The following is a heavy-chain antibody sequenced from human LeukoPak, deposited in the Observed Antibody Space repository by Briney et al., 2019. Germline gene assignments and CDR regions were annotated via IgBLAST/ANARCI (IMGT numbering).Heavy chain of an antibody. CDR1: GFMFSSYW. D-gene: IGHD2-2*01. CDR2: IKQDGSEK. CDR3: ARESGSRSYYYYMDV. J-gene: IGHJ6*03. Sequence: GGSLRLSCAASGFMFSSYWMSWVRQAPGKGLEWVANIKQDGSEKYYVDSVKGRFTISRDNAKNSLYLQMNSLRAEDTAVYYCARESGSRSYYYYMDVWGKGTTVTVSS. V-gene: IGHV3-7*01.